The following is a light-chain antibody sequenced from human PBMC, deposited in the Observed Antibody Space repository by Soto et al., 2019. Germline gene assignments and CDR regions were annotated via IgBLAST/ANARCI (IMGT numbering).Light chain of an antibody. CDR2: GAS. CDR1: QSVGRNY. V-gene: IGKV3-20*01. Sequence: EIVLTQSPGTLSLSPGERATLSCRASQSVGRNYLAWYQQKPGQAPRLLIYGASSRATGIPDRFNGSGSGTDFTLTIRRLEPEDFAVFYCQQYASSPLTVGGGTKVEIK. CDR3: QQYASSPLT. J-gene: IGKJ4*01.